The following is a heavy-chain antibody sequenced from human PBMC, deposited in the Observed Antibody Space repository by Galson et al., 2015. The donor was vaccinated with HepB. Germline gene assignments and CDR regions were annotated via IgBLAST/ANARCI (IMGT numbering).Heavy chain of an antibody. CDR2: ISYDGSNK. V-gene: IGHV3-30*18. CDR3: AKDHIAVAEYYFDY. D-gene: IGHD6-19*01. J-gene: IGHJ4*02. CDR1: GFTFSSSG. Sequence: SLRLSCAASGFTFSSSGLHWVRQAPGKGLEWVAVISYDGSNKYYADSVKGRFTISRDNSKNTLYLQMNSLRAEDTAVYYCAKDHIAVAEYYFDYWGQGTLVTVSS.